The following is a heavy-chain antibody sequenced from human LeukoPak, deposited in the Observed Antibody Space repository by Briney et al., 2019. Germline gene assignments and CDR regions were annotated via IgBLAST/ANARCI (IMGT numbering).Heavy chain of an antibody. CDR3: ARHLTMITVPRDAFDI. V-gene: IGHV5-51*01. CDR2: IYPGDSDT. CDR1: GYSFTNYW. J-gene: IGHJ3*02. Sequence: GESLKISCKGSGYSFTNYWIVWVRQMPGKGLEWMGVIYPGDSDTRYSPSFQGQVTISADKSLSTAYLQWSGLKASDTAMYYCARHLTMITVPRDAFDIWGQGTMVTVSS. D-gene: IGHD3-16*01.